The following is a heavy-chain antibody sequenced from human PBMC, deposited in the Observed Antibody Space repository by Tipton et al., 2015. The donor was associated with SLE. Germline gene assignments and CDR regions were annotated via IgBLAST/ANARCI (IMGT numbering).Heavy chain of an antibody. D-gene: IGHD2-21*01. CDR1: GYDFTDYW. V-gene: IGHV5-51*03. CDR3: ARYMGETLLKNWFDP. CDR2: IYPRDSDT. Sequence: QLVQSGAELKKPGESLKISCQVSGYDFTDYWIGWVRQMPGKGLEYMGIIYPRDSDTRYSPSFGGQVTISVDKTINTAYLQWNSLKASDTAMYYCARYMGETLLKNWFDPWGQGTLVTVSS. J-gene: IGHJ5*02.